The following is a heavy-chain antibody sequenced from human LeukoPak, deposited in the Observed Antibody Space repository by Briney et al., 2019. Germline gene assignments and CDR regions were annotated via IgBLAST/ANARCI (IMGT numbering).Heavy chain of an antibody. CDR1: GLTLSAYS. CDR2: IGVSGVDT. V-gene: IGHV3-23*01. Sequence: GGSLRLSCAASGLTLSAYSMSWVRQAPGKGLEWVSAIGVSGVDTYYADSVKGRFTVSRDNSKSMLYLQLNSLRVKDTAVYYCAKDCSGGSCYSDYWGQGTLVTVSS. J-gene: IGHJ4*02. CDR3: AKDCSGGSCYSDY. D-gene: IGHD2-15*01.